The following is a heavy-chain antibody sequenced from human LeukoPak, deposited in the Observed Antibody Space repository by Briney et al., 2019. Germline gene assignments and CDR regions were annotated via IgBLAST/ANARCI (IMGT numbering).Heavy chain of an antibody. CDR3: AKTVSAWGDYYYYGMDV. Sequence: GGSLRLSCATSGFTFSSYGMHWVRQAPGKGLEWVAVISYDGSTKFYADSVKGRFTISRDNSKNMPYLQMNSLRAEDTAVFYCAKTVSAWGDYYYYGMDVWGQGTTVTVSS. V-gene: IGHV3-30*18. D-gene: IGHD3-16*01. CDR2: ISYDGSTK. CDR1: GFTFSSYG. J-gene: IGHJ6*02.